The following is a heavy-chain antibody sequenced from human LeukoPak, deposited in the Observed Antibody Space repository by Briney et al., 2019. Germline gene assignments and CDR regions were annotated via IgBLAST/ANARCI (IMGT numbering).Heavy chain of an antibody. D-gene: IGHD5-18*01. Sequence: SETLSPTFTVSGGSISSYYCSSIRQPAGNGLECIERIYTSGSTTYHPSLKSRVNMSVDTSKKQFSLKLSSVTAADTAVYYCARTDVDTDFDYWGQGTLVTVSS. V-gene: IGHV4-4*07. J-gene: IGHJ4*02. CDR2: IYTSGST. CDR1: GGSISSYY. CDR3: ARTDVDTDFDY.